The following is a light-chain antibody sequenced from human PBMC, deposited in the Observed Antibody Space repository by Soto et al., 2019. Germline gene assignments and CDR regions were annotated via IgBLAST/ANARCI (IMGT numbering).Light chain of an antibody. V-gene: IGKV3-15*01. J-gene: IGKJ3*01. CDR2: GAS. CDR1: QSVGSN. Sequence: ERVMTQSQATLSVSPGERATLSCRASQSVGSNLAWYQQKPGQAPRLLIFGASSRATGVPARFSGSGSGTEFTLTINSLQSEDFAVYFCQQYDNLPLTFGPRTKVDI. CDR3: QQYDNLPLT.